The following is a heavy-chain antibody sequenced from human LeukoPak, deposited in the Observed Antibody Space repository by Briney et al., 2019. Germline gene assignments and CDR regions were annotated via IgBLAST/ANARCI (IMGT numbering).Heavy chain of an antibody. CDR3: ARDGIDSSSGISYYYYMAV. V-gene: IGHV3-30*03. J-gene: IGHJ6*03. CDR1: GFTFSSYG. Sequence: GRSLRLSCAASGFTFSSYGMYWVRQAPGKGLEWVAVISYDGTNKYYGDSVKGRFTISRDNSKNTLYLQMNSLRAEDTAVYYCARDGIDSSSGISYYYYMAVWGKGTTVTISS. D-gene: IGHD3-22*01. CDR2: ISYDGTNK.